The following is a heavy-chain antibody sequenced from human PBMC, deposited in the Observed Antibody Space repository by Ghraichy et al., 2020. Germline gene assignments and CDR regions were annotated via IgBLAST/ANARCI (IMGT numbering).Heavy chain of an antibody. CDR2: ISSSSSYI. V-gene: IGHV3-21*01. J-gene: IGHJ4*02. CDR3: ARDEDIVVVPAAMAYNFDY. Sequence: GGSLRLSCAASGFTFSSYSMNWVRQAPGKGLEWVSSISSSSSYIYYADSVKGRFTISRDNAKNSLYLQMNSLRAEDTAVYYCARDEDIVVVPAAMAYNFDYWGQGTLVTVSS. CDR1: GFTFSSYS. D-gene: IGHD2-2*01.